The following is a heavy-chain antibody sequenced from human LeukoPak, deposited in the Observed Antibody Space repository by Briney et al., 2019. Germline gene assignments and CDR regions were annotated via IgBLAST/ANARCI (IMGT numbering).Heavy chain of an antibody. D-gene: IGHD6-13*01. J-gene: IGHJ4*02. V-gene: IGHV3-48*01. CDR3: ARGGIAAPDF. CDR1: GFTFSTYG. CDR2: ISSSSTPI. Sequence: PGGSLRLSCAASGFTFSTYGMTWVRQAPGKGLEWVSYISSSSTPIYYADSVKGRFTISRDNAKNSLYLQMNSRRAEDTAVYYCARGGIAAPDFWGQGTLVTVSS.